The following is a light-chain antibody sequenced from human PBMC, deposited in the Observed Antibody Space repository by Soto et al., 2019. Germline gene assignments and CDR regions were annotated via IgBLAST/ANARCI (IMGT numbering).Light chain of an antibody. V-gene: IGKV1-5*01. CDR3: QHYNSYPWT. J-gene: IGKJ1*01. CDR1: QTINNW. Sequence: DIQMTQSPSTLFASIGDRVTITCRASQTINNWLAWYQQKPGKAPNLLIYHASNLETGVPSRFSGSAFGTEFTLTISSLQPDDFATYYCQHYNSYPWTFGRGTKV. CDR2: HAS.